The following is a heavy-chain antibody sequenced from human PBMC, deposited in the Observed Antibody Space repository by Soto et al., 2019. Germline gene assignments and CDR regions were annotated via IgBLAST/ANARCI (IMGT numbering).Heavy chain of an antibody. D-gene: IGHD4-17*01. CDR1: GGSVSDKTYY. J-gene: IGHJ4*02. V-gene: IGHV4-61*01. CDR2: VYYSGTT. CDR3: ARTTAVPNTLQSRYSFDY. Sequence: SETLSLTCSVSGGSVSDKTYYWSWIRQPPGKRLEWIGYVYYSGTTNYNPSLKSRVTISVDLSKNRFSLRLSSVTTADTALYYCARTTAVPNTLQSRYSFDYWGQGPLVTVSS.